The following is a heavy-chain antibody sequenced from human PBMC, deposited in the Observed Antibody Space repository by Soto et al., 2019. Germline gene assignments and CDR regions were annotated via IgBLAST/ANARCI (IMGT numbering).Heavy chain of an antibody. J-gene: IGHJ4*02. Sequence: QVQLVESGGGVIQPGRSLRLSCAASGFTFSDYVMYWVRQAPGKGPEWVAFIWHDGTNRYYTDSVQGRFTVSRDNSNDTLSLQMNSLRAEDTAVYYCARHYYDSSGFYSYYFDYWGQGTLVTVSS. V-gene: IGHV3-33*01. CDR1: GFTFSDYV. CDR2: IWHDGTNR. D-gene: IGHD3-22*01. CDR3: ARHYYDSSGFYSYYFDY.